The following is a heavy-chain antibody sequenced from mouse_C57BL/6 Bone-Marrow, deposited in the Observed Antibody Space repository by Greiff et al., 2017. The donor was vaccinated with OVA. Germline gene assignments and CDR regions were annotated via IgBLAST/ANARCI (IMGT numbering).Heavy chain of an antibody. J-gene: IGHJ4*01. CDR2: ISDGGSYT. D-gene: IGHD4-1*01. CDR1: GFTFSSYA. CDR3: ARDITGYYAMDY. V-gene: IGHV5-4*01. Sequence: VKLVESGGGLVKPGGSLKLSCAASGFTFSSYAMSWVRQTPEKRLEWVATISDGGSYTYYPDNVKGRFTISRDNAKNNLYLQMSHLKSEDTAMYYCARDITGYYAMDYWGQGTSVTVSS.